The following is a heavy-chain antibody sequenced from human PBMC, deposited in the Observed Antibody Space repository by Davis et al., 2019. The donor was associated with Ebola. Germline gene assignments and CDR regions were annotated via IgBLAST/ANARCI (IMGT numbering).Heavy chain of an antibody. Sequence: ASVKVSCKASGYTFTSYGISWVRQAPGQGLEWMGWISAYNGNTNYAQKLQGRVTITTATSTSTAYMELRSLRSDDTAVYYCARVLDYGDPAEFDYWGQGTLVTVSS. CDR3: ARVLDYGDPAEFDY. CDR2: ISAYNGNT. D-gene: IGHD4-17*01. V-gene: IGHV1-18*04. J-gene: IGHJ4*02. CDR1: GYTFTSYG.